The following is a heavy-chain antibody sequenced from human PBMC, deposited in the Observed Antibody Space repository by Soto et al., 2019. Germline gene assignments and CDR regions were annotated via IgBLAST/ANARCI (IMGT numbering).Heavy chain of an antibody. CDR1: GFNFSNGW. CDR3: STDEWE. CDR2: IKSKIHGGTT. J-gene: IGHJ4*02. V-gene: IGHV3-15*05. Sequence: ELQLVESGGGLVKTGGSLRLSCAASGFNFSNGWMSWVRQAPGKGLEWVGRIKSKIHGGTTDYAAHVKGRFTISRDDSKDALYLEMHSLQTDDTAVYYCSTDEWEWGQGTLVTVSS. D-gene: IGHD1-26*01.